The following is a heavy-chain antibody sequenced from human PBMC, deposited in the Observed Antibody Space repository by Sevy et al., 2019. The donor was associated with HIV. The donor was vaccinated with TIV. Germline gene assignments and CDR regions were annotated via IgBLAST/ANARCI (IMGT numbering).Heavy chain of an antibody. D-gene: IGHD1-7*01. J-gene: IGHJ4*02. CDR2: ISSSSSYI. V-gene: IGHV3-21*01. Sequence: GGSLRLSCAASGFTFSSYSMNWVRQAPGKGLEWVSSISSSSSYIYYADSVKGRFTISRDNAKNSLYLQMNSLRAEDTAAYYCARDSEGTTLDYWGQGTLVTVSS. CDR1: GFTFSSYS. CDR3: ARDSEGTTLDY.